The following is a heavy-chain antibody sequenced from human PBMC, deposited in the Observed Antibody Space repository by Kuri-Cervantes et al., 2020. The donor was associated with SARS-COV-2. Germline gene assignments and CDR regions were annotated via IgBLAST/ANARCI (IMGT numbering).Heavy chain of an antibody. J-gene: IGHJ4*02. CDR3: ARGRNYDILTGYYISTPFDY. CDR1: GFTFSNYW. D-gene: IGHD3-9*01. V-gene: IGHV3-7*02. Sequence: ETLSLTCAASGFTFSNYWMTWVRQAPGKGLEWVANTNQDGNEKHYVDSVKGRFTISRDNSKNTLYLQMNSLRAEDTAVYYCARGRNYDILTGYYISTPFDYWGQGTLVTVSS. CDR2: TNQDGNEK.